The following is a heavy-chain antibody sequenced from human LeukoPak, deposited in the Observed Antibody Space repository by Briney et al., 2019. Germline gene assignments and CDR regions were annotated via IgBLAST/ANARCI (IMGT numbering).Heavy chain of an antibody. J-gene: IGHJ4*02. CDR1: GFTFSGAW. CDR2: IREDGTEK. CDR3: ARHVGISF. V-gene: IGHV3-7*01. Sequence: GGSLRLSCTASGFTFSGAWMTWVRQAPGKGLEWVANIREDGTEKNYVDSVKGRFTISRDNAKNSLFLRMSNLRDDDTAIYYCARHVGISFWGQGTLVTVPS. D-gene: IGHD7-27*01.